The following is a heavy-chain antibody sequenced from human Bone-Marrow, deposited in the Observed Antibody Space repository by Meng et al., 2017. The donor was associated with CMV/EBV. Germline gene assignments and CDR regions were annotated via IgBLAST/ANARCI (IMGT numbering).Heavy chain of an antibody. V-gene: IGHV3-30-3*01. CDR2: ISYDGSNK. D-gene: IGHD3-3*01. Sequence: GGSLRLSCEASGFTFSSYWMHWVRQAPGKGLEWVAVISYDGSNKYYADSVKGRFTISRDNSKNTLYLQMNSLRAEDTAVYYCARATGGEYDFWSGYYKAYYYYYGMDVWGQGTTVTVSS. CDR1: GFTFSSYW. J-gene: IGHJ6*02. CDR3: ARATGGEYDFWSGYYKAYYYYYGMDV.